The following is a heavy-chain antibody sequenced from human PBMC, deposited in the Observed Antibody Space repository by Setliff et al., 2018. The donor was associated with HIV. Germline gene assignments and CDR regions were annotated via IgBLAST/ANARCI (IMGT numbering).Heavy chain of an antibody. CDR1: GFAFSGHQ. CDR2: IKQDGSDK. CDR3: ATQTGFYNSHWYDY. D-gene: IGHD6-13*01. J-gene: IGHJ4*02. Sequence: GGSLRLSCAASGFAFSGHQMSWVRQAPGKGLEWVAKIKQDGSDKYYIESVKGRFTIFRDNAKNSVFLQMNSLRAEDTGVYYCATQTGFYNSHWYDYWGQGTMVTVSS. V-gene: IGHV3-7*01.